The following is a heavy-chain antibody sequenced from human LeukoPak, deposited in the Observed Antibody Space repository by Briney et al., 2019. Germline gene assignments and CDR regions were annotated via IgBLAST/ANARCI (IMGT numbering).Heavy chain of an antibody. V-gene: IGHV4-39*07. J-gene: IGHJ4*02. CDR1: GGSISSSSYY. CDR3: ARDSDSSGYYFDY. Sequence: SETLSLTCTVSGGSISSSSYYWGWISQPPGKGLEWIGSIYYSGRTYYNPSLKSRVTISVDTSKNQFSLKLSSVTAADTAVYYCARDSDSSGYYFDYWGQGTLVTVSS. CDR2: IYYSGRT. D-gene: IGHD3-22*01.